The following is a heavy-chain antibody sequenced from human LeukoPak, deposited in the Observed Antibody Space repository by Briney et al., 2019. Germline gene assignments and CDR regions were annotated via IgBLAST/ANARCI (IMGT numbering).Heavy chain of an antibody. V-gene: IGHV3-30*01. CDR3: ARSVVPAAPFDY. J-gene: IGHJ4*02. Sequence: PGGSLRLSCAASGFTFSSYAMPWVRQAPGKGLEWVAVISYDGSNKYYADSVKGRFTISRDNSKNTLYLQMNSLRAEDTAVYYCARSVVPAAPFDYWGQGTLVTVSS. CDR2: ISYDGSNK. CDR1: GFTFSSYA. D-gene: IGHD2-2*01.